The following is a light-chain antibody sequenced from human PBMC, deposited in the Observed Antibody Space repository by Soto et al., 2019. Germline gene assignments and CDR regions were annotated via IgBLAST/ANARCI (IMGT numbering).Light chain of an antibody. CDR1: QSVRSER. V-gene: IGKV3-20*01. CDR3: QQYDVSPIT. J-gene: IGKJ5*01. Sequence: EIVLTQSPDTLSLSPGARATLSCRASQSVRSERLAWYQHKRGQAPRLVIFDASSRATGIPERFSGSGSGTDFTLTITRLEPEDFAVYFCQQYDVSPITFGLGTRLEIK. CDR2: DAS.